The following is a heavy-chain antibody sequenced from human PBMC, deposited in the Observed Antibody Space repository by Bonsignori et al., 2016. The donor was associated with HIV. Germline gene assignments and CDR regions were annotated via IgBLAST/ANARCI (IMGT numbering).Heavy chain of an antibody. CDR3: AKEGCSDGFCYHFDL. CDR1: GFKFENHA. J-gene: IGHJ4*02. D-gene: IGHD2-15*01. CDR2: LSWNSVNI. V-gene: IGHV3-9*01. Sequence: EVQLVESGGGLGQPGRSLQLSCVVSGFKFENHAMHWVRQPPGKGPEWVAGLSWNSVNIMYADSVRGRFTISRDNAKNSLYLQLNSLRLEDTAVYYCAKEGCSDGFCYHFDLWGQGTLVSVSS.